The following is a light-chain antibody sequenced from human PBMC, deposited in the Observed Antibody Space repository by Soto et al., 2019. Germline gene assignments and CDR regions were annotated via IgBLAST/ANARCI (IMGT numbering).Light chain of an antibody. CDR2: DAS. CDR1: QSISSW. J-gene: IGKJ4*01. V-gene: IGKV1-5*01. CDR3: QQYYSTPLT. Sequence: DIQMTQSPSTLSASVGDRVTITCRASQSISSWLAWYQQKPGKAPKLLIYDASSLESGVPSRFSGSGSGTEFTLTISSLQAEDVAVYYCQQYYSTPLTFGGGTKVDIK.